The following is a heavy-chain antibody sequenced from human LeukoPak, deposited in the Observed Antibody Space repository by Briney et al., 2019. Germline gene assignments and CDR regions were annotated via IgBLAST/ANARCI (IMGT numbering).Heavy chain of an antibody. J-gene: IGHJ6*02. CDR2: IWYDGSNK. D-gene: IGHD3-10*01. Sequence: GRSLRLSCAASGFTFSSYGMHWVRQAPGKGLEWLAVIWYDGSNKYYADSVKGRFTISRDNSKNTLYLQMNSLRAEDTAVYYCARDGGSGSYYKSGGDYYYGMDVWGQGTTVTVSS. CDR3: ARDGGSGSYYKSGGDYYYGMDV. V-gene: IGHV3-33*01. CDR1: GFTFSSYG.